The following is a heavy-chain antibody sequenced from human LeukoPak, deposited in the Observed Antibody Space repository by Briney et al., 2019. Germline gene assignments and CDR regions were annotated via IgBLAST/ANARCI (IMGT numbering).Heavy chain of an antibody. CDR1: GYTFTSYD. CDR2: MNPNSGNT. V-gene: IGHV1-8*01. J-gene: IGHJ6*02. CDR3: ARDPGTTTYYGMDV. Sequence: ASVKVSCKASGYTFTSYDINWVRQATGQGLEWMGWMNPNSGNTGYAQKFQGRVTMTRNTSISTAYMELSSLRAEDTAVYYCARDPGTTTYYGMDVWGQGTTVTVSS. D-gene: IGHD4-17*01.